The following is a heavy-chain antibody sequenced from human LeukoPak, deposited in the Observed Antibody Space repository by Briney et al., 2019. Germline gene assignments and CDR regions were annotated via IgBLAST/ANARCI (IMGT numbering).Heavy chain of an antibody. Sequence: PGGSLRLSCAASGFTFSSYSMNWVRQAPGNGLEWLGEINHSGSTNYNPSLKSRVTISVDTSKNQFSLKLSSVTAADTAVYYCARIVGATDWFDPWGQGTLVTVSS. V-gene: IGHV4-34*01. D-gene: IGHD1-26*01. CDR2: INHSGST. CDR1: GFTFSSYS. J-gene: IGHJ5*02. CDR3: ARIVGATDWFDP.